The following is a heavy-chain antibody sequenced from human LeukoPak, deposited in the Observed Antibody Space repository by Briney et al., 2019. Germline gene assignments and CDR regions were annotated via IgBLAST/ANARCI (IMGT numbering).Heavy chain of an antibody. CDR3: TTSRPVLN. CDR2: IKSITDGGTT. J-gene: IGHJ4*02. V-gene: IGHV3-15*01. Sequence: NSAWALRLSWAASGCTFSNGWLSWVRKGPLKRLKWVGRIKSITDGGTTDYAAPVKGRFTISRDDSKNTLYLQMDSLETEDTAVYYCTTSRPVLNWGQGTLVTVSS. CDR1: GCTFSNGW.